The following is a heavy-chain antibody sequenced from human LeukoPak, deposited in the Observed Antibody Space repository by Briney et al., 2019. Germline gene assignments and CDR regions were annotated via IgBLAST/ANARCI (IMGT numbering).Heavy chain of an antibody. Sequence: GRSLRLSCAASGFTFDDYAMHWVRQAPGKGLEWVSGISWNSGSIGYADSVKGRFTISRDDSKNTLYLQMNSLRAEDTAVYYRAKDSPVATRWGQGTLVTVSS. V-gene: IGHV3-9*01. J-gene: IGHJ4*02. CDR1: GFTFDDYA. CDR2: ISWNSGSI. D-gene: IGHD1-26*01. CDR3: AKDSPVATR.